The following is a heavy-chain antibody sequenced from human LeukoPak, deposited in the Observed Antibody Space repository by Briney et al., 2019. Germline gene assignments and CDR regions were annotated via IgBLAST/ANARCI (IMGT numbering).Heavy chain of an antibody. CDR2: IWYDGSNK. CDR3: ARDRGYYDSSGYSGNAFDI. J-gene: IGHJ3*02. Sequence: GRPLRLSCAASGFTFSSYGMHWVRQAPGKGLEWVAVIWYDGSNKYYADSVKGRFTISRDNSKNTLYLQMNSLRAEDTAVYYCARDRGYYDSSGYSGNAFDIWGQGTMVTVSS. CDR1: GFTFSSYG. V-gene: IGHV3-33*01. D-gene: IGHD3-22*01.